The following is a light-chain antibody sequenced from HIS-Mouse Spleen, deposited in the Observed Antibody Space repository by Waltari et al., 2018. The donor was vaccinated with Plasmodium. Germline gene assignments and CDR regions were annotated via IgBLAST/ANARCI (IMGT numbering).Light chain of an antibody. V-gene: IGLV2-14*03. CDR1: ASAVGGFNY. J-gene: IGLJ2*01. CDR2: DVS. CDR3: SSYTSSSTLV. Sequence: QPALTQPASVPGSPGQSITISCPGTASAVGGFNYVSWYQQHPGKAPKLMIYDVSNRPSGVSNRFSGSKSGNTASLTISGLQAEDEADYYCSSYTSSSTLVFGGGTKLTVL.